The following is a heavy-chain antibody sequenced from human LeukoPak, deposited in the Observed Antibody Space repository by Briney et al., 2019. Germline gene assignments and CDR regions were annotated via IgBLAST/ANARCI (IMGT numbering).Heavy chain of an antibody. CDR3: ASGIAVAGTVVY. CDR1: GGSFSGYY. D-gene: IGHD6-19*01. Sequence: SETLSLTCAVYGGSFSGYYWSWIRQPPGKGLEWIGEINHSGSTNYNPSLKSRVTISVDTSKNQFSLELSSVTAADTAVYYCASGIAVAGTVVYWGQGTLVTVSS. V-gene: IGHV4-34*01. CDR2: INHSGST. J-gene: IGHJ4*02.